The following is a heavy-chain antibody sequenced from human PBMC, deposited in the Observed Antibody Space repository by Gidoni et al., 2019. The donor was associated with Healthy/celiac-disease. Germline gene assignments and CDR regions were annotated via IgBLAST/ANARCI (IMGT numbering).Heavy chain of an antibody. J-gene: IGHJ6*02. CDR1: GFTFGDYA. CDR2: IRSKAYGGTT. CDR3: TRGRLAALATGYYYYGIDV. V-gene: IGHV3-49*04. D-gene: IGHD6-6*01. Sequence: EVQLVESGGGLVQPGRSLRLSCTASGFTFGDYAMSWVRQAPGKGLEWVGFIRSKAYGGTTEYAASVKGRFTISRDDSKSIAYLQMNSLKTEDTAVYYCTRGRLAALATGYYYYGIDVWGQGTTVTVSS.